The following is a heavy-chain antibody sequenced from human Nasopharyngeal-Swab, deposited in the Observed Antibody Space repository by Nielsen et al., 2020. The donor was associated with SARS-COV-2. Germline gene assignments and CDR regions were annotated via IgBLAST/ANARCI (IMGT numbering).Heavy chain of an antibody. V-gene: IGHV3-33*01. D-gene: IGHD1-26*01. CDR3: ARRREKWGHFDY. J-gene: IGHJ4*02. Sequence: GGSLRLSCVASGFSFRDYGMHWVRQTPGKGLEWVAVIWYDGIKKYYGDSVKGRFTISRDISMNTLYLQMNSLRVEDTAVYYCARRREKWGHFDYWGQGTLVTVSS. CDR1: GFSFRDYG. CDR2: IWYDGIKK.